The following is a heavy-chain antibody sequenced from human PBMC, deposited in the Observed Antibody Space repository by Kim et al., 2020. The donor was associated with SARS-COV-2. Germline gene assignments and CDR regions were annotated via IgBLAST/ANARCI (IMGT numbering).Heavy chain of an antibody. CDR2: IYYSGST. D-gene: IGHD2-15*01. V-gene: IGHV4-59*11. Sequence: SETLSLTCTVSGGSISSHYWSWIRQPPGKGLEWIGYIYYSGSTNYNPSLKSRVTISVDTSKNQFSLKLSSVTAADTAVYYCARSWLDCSGGSCYHMVDI. CDR1: GGSISSHY. J-gene: IGHJ3*02. CDR3: ARSWLDCSGGSCYHMVDI.